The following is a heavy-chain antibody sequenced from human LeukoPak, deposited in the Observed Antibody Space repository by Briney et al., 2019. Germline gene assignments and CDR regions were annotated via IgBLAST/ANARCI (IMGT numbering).Heavy chain of an antibody. CDR3: ARTYSGSYGGLP. D-gene: IGHD1-26*01. CDR2: IIPIFGTA. CDR1: GGTFSSYA. Sequence: SVKVSCKASGGTFSSYAISWVRQAPGQGLEWMGGIIPIFGTANYAQKFQGRVTITADKSTSTAYMELSSLRSEDTAVYYCARTYSGSYGGLPWGQGTLVTVSS. J-gene: IGHJ5*02. V-gene: IGHV1-69*06.